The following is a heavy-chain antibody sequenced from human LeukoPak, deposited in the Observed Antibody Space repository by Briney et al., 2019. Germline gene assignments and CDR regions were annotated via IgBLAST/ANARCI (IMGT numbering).Heavy chain of an antibody. D-gene: IGHD3-9*01. CDR1: GGSISSSGYY. Sequence: SQTLSLTCTVSGGSISSSGYYWIWIRQHPGKGLEWIGYIYYSGSTYYNPSLKSRVTISVDTSKNQFSLKLSSVTAADTAVYYCARDGHYDILTGYFQDWGQGTLVTVSS. CDR3: ARDGHYDILTGYFQD. V-gene: IGHV4-31*03. CDR2: IYYSGST. J-gene: IGHJ1*01.